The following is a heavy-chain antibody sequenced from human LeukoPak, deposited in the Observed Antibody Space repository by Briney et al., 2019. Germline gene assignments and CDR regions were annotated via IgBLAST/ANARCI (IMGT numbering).Heavy chain of an antibody. Sequence: SETLSLTCTVSGGSISSHYWSWIRQPPGKGLEWIGYIYYSGSTNYNPSFKSRVTISVDTSKNQFSLKLSSVTAADTAVYYCARGRIAAAPDFDYWGQGTLVTVSS. D-gene: IGHD6-13*01. CDR2: IYYSGST. CDR3: ARGRIAAAPDFDY. V-gene: IGHV4-59*11. J-gene: IGHJ4*02. CDR1: GGSISSHY.